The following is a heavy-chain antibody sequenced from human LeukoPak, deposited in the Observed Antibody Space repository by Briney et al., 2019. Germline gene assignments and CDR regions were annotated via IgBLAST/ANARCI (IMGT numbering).Heavy chain of an antibody. J-gene: IGHJ5*02. CDR2: INESGRT. CDR3: ARRLRFSISSRFDP. D-gene: IGHD6-6*01. CDR1: GYSISSGYY. Sequence: PSETLSLTGTVSGYSISSGYYWGWIRQPPGKGLEWIGEINESGRTNYHPSLKSRVTISVDTSKSQFSLKLTSVTAADTAVYYCARRLRFSISSRFDPWGQGTLVSVSS. V-gene: IGHV4-38-2*02.